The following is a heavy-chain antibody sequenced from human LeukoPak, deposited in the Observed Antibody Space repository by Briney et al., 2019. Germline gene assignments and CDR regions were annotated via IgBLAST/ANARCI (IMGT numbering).Heavy chain of an antibody. J-gene: IGHJ4*02. Sequence: SETLSLTCTVSGGSISSYYWSWIRQPPGKGLEWIGYIYYSGSTNYNPSLKSRVTISVDTSKNQFSLRLSSVTAADTAVYYCARRPQWVGVRGGCDYWGQGTLVTVSS. D-gene: IGHD6-19*01. CDR3: ARRPQWVGVRGGCDY. CDR2: IYYSGST. V-gene: IGHV4-59*12. CDR1: GGSISSYY.